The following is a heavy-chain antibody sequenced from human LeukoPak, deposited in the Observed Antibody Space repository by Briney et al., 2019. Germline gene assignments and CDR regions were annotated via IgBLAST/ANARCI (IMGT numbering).Heavy chain of an antibody. J-gene: IGHJ3*02. CDR2: ISSSSYTI. CDR1: GFTFSSFS. CDR3: ARGSKSRYSGSYLVYAFDI. V-gene: IGHV3-48*01. Sequence: GGSLRLSCAASGFTFSSFSMNWVRQAPGKGLEWVSYISSSSYTIYSADSVKGRFTISRDNAKNSLYLQMNSLRAEDTAVYYCARGSKSRYSGSYLVYAFDIWGQGTMVTVSS. D-gene: IGHD1-26*01.